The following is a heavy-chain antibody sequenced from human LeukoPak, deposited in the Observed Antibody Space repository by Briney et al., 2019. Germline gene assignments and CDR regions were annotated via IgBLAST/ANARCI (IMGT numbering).Heavy chain of an antibody. J-gene: IGHJ6*02. CDR1: GGAFSSYA. D-gene: IGHD2-15*01. CDR3: ARDMVVLLYGMDV. Sequence: ASVKVSCKASGGAFSSYAISWVRQAPGQGLEWMGRIIPILGIANYAQKFQGRVTITADKSTSTAYMELSSLRSEDTAVYYCARDMVVLLYGMDVWGQGTTVTVSS. CDR2: IIPILGIA. V-gene: IGHV1-69*04.